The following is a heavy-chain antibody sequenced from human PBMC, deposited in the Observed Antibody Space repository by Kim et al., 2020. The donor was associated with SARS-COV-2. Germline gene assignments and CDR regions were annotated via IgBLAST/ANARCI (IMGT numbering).Heavy chain of an antibody. D-gene: IGHD5-12*01. Sequence: KFQGRVTMTEDTSTDTAYMELSSLRSEDTAVYYCATGPRERWLQLGYFDYWGQGTLVTVSS. V-gene: IGHV1-24*01. J-gene: IGHJ4*02. CDR3: ATGPRERWLQLGYFDY.